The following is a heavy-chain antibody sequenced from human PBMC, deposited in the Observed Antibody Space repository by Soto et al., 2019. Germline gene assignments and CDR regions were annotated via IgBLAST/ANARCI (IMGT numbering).Heavy chain of an antibody. D-gene: IGHD1-7*01. CDR2: IIPIFGTA. CDR3: ARHWNYQNYYYYYGMDV. V-gene: IGHV1-69*13. Sequence: SVKVSCKASGGTFSSYAISWVRQAPGQGLEWMGGIIPIFGTANYAQKFQGRVTITADESTSTAYMELSSLRSEDTAVYYCARHWNYQNYYYYYGMDVWGQGNTVTVSS. J-gene: IGHJ6*01. CDR1: GGTFSSYA.